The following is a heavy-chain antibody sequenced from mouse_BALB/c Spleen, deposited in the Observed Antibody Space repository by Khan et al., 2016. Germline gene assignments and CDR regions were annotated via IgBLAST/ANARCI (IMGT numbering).Heavy chain of an antibody. CDR1: GFSLTGFS. V-gene: IGHV2-6-7*01. CDR3: ASYYDYDGGIAY. Sequence: VQLQESGPGLVAPSQSLSITCTVSGFSLTGFSVNWVRRPPGKALEWLGMIWGDGSTDYNSALQSRLTFSKDDSKSQVFLKRNRLHTDDTAGYFCASYYDYDGGIAYGGRGTLVTGSA. J-gene: IGHJ3*01. CDR2: IWGDGST. D-gene: IGHD2-4*01.